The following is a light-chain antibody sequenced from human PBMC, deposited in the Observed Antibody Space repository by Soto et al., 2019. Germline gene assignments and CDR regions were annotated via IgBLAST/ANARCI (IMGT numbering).Light chain of an antibody. CDR3: QQYNNWPWT. Sequence: EIVMTQSPATLSVSPGERATLSCRASQSVSSNLAWYQQKPGQAPTLLIYGASTRATGIPARFSGSGSGTEFTLTISSLQSEDFAVYYCQQYNNWPWTFGQGTTVEIK. CDR1: QSVSSN. J-gene: IGKJ1*01. CDR2: GAS. V-gene: IGKV3-15*01.